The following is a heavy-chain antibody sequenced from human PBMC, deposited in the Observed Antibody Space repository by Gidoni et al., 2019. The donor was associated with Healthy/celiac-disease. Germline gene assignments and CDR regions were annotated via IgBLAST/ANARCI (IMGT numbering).Heavy chain of an antibody. J-gene: IGHJ3*02. CDR3: AKDWDDAFDI. V-gene: IGHV3-30*18. CDR2: ISYDGSNK. Sequence: QVQLLGLGGAVSQPGGSLGPSCAAPGFTFSSYGMHWVRQAPGKGLEWVAVISYDGSNKYYADSVKGRFTISRDNSKNTLYLQMNSLRAEDTAVYYCAKDWDDAFDIWGQGTMVTVSS. CDR1: GFTFSSYG. D-gene: IGHD1-26*01.